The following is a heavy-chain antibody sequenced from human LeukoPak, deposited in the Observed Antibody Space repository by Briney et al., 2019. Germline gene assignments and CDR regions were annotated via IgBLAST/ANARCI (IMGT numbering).Heavy chain of an antibody. CDR1: GSSISSYY. CDR2: IYYTGST. D-gene: IGHD7-27*01. J-gene: IGHJ4*02. Sequence: SETLSLTCTISGSSISSYYWSWIRQPPGKGLEWIGYIYYTGSTNYNPSLKSRVTISLDTSKNQFSLKLSSVTAADTAVYYCARHSGLGISPFDYWGQGTLVTVSS. CDR3: ARHSGLGISPFDY. V-gene: IGHV4-59*08.